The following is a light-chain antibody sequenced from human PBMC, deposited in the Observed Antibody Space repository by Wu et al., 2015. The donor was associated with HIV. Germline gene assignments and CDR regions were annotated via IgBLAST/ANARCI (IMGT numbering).Light chain of an antibody. V-gene: IGKV3-15*01. CDR1: HIINNK. J-gene: IGKJ4*01. CDR2: GAS. Sequence: EIVMTQSPATLSVSPGERVTLSCRASHIINNKLDWYQQKPGQAPRLLIYGASTRATGVPARFSGSGSGAEFTLTISSIQSEDSAVYYCQQSSYWPLTFGGGTKVEIK. CDR3: QQSSYWPLT.